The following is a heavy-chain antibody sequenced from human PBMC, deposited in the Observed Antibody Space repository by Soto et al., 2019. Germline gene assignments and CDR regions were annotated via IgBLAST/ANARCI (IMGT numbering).Heavy chain of an antibody. J-gene: IGHJ6*03. V-gene: IGHV3-30*04. CDR3: ARRTAAAYYMDV. CDR2: ISYNGRNE. D-gene: IGHD6-13*01. CDR1: GFTFSSYA. Sequence: GGSLRLSCAASGFTFSSYAMSWVRQAPGKGLEWVAVISYNGRNEDYVDSVKGRFSISRDNSKDTLYLQMDSLKAEDTAVYYCARRTAAAYYMDVWGKGTTVTVSS.